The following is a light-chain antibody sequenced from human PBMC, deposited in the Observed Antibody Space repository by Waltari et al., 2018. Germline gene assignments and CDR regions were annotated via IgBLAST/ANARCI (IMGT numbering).Light chain of an antibody. CDR1: QAIGNN. J-gene: IGKJ4*01. Sequence: DIQITQSPSSLSASVGDTVTLTCQANQAIGNNVNWFQQKAGKAPKLLIYTTSSLQNGIPSRFSGSGSGTDFTLTISGLQPEDFATYICQQGFSYPPTFGGGTKVEIK. CDR2: TTS. CDR3: QQGFSYPPT. V-gene: IGKV1-16*01.